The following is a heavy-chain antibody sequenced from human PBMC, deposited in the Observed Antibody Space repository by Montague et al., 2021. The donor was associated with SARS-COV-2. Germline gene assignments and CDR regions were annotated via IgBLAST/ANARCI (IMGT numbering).Heavy chain of an antibody. Sequence: SETLSLTCTVSGGSISGYYWTWIRQPPGKGLEWIGYIFYNGDTNYNPSLKSRVSISVDTSKNQFSLKLIAVTAADTAVYFCATHRQQHDHWGQGAMVVVSS. CDR3: ATHRQQHDH. CDR2: IFYNGDT. V-gene: IGHV4-59*08. D-gene: IGHD6-13*01. CDR1: GGSISGYY. J-gene: IGHJ4*02.